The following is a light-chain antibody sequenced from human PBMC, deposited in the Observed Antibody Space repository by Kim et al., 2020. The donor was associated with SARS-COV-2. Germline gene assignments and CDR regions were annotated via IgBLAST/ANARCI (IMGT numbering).Light chain of an antibody. CDR1: QSLLHSNGYNY. J-gene: IGKJ1*01. CDR2: LGS. Sequence: DIVMTQSPLSLPVTPGEPASISCRSSQSLLHSNGYNYLDWYLQKPGQSSQLLIFLGSNRASGVPERFSGSGSGTDFTLKISSVQAEDVGVYYCMQALQTHQGTFGQGTKVDIK. CDR3: MQALQTHQGT. V-gene: IGKV2-28*01.